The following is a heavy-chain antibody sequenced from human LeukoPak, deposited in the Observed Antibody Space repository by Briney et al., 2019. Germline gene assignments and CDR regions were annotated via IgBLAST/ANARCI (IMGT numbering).Heavy chain of an antibody. CDR2: IYYSGST. Sequence: PSETLSLTCTVSGGSISSGGYYWSWIRQHPGKGLEWIGSIYYSGSTYYNPSLKSRVTISVDTSKNQFSLKLSSVTAADTAVYYCAREGSGWYFNYATFDYWGQGTLVTVSS. V-gene: IGHV4-39*02. CDR3: AREGSGWYFNYATFDY. D-gene: IGHD6-19*01. J-gene: IGHJ4*02. CDR1: GGSISSGGYY.